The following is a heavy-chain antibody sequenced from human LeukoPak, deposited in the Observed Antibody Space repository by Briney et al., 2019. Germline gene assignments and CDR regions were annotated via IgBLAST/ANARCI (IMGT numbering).Heavy chain of an antibody. D-gene: IGHD3-9*01. V-gene: IGHV3-7*04. CDR2: IKQDGSQK. CDR3: ARDLSQHFDWLLSGET. J-gene: IGHJ5*02. CDR1: GFTFRAYW. Sequence: PGGPLRLSCAGSGFTFRAYWTTWVRQAPGKGLEGVANIKQDGSQKYYVDSVKGRFTISRDNAKNSVYLQMNSLRAEDTAVYYCARDLSQHFDWLLSGETWGQGTLVTVSS.